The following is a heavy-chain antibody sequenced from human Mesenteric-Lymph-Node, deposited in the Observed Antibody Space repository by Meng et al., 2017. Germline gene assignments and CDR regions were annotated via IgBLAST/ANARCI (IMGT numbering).Heavy chain of an antibody. CDR2: ICHAGAL. CDR1: GGSIRTPGYS. V-gene: IGHV4-39*01. J-gene: IGHJ5*02. D-gene: IGHD6-19*01. Sequence: PPQEAGPGVVEPSGAPFLTGTVSGGSIRTPGYSWGWIRQPPGEGLEWIGSICHAGALYYTPSLKSRVTVSIDTSANQFFLTLTSVTAADTAIYYCARSSGWVKTGFDPWGQGTLVAVSS. CDR3: ARSSGWVKTGFDP.